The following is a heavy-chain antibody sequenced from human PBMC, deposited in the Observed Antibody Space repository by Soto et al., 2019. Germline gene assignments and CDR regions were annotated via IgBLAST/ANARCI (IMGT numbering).Heavy chain of an antibody. J-gene: IGHJ4*02. CDR1: GGSISSGDYY. Sequence: SETLSLTCTVSGGSISSGDYYWSWIRQPPGKGLEWIGYIYYSGSTYYNPSLKSRVTISVDTSKNQFSLKLSSVTAADTAVYYCARGYSYGYSLDHFDYWGQGTLVTVSS. CDR3: ARGYSYGYSLDHFDY. D-gene: IGHD5-18*01. CDR2: IYYSGST. V-gene: IGHV4-30-4*01.